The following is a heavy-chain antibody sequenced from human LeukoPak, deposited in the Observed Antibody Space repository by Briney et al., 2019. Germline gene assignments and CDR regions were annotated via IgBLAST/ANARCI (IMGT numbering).Heavy chain of an antibody. CDR1: GGSFSGYY. CDR3: ARGQQLVRHWFDP. Sequence: SETLSLTCAVYGGSFSGYYRSWIRQPPGKVLEWIGEINHSGSTNYNPSLKSRVTISVDTSKNQFSLKLSSVTAADTAVYYCARGQQLVRHWFDPWGQGTLVTVSS. J-gene: IGHJ5*02. CDR2: INHSGST. D-gene: IGHD6-13*01. V-gene: IGHV4-34*01.